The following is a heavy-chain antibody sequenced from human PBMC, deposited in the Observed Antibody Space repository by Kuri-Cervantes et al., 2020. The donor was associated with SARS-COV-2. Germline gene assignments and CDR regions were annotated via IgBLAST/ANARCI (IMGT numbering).Heavy chain of an antibody. D-gene: IGHD6-13*01. CDR1: GGSISSYY. CDR2: IYYSGNT. V-gene: IGHV4-4*08. J-gene: IGHJ4*02. Sequence: GSLRLSCTVSGGSISSYYWSWIRQPPGKGLEWIGYIYYSGNTNYNPSLQSRVTISVDTSKNQFSLKLSSVTAADTAVYYCARDSIAAAGTEFDYWGQGTLVTVSS. CDR3: ARDSIAAAGTEFDY.